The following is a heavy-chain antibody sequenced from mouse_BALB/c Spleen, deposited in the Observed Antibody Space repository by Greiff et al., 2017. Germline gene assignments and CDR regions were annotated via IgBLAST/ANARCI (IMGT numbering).Heavy chain of an antibody. CDR1: GFTFSSFG. J-gene: IGHJ1*01. CDR2: ISSGSSTI. Sequence: EVQLVESGGGLVQPGGSRKLSCAASGFTFSSFGMHWVRQAPEKGLEWVAYISSGSSTIYYADTVKGRFTISRDNPKNTLFLQMTSLRSEDTAMYYCARSRYGNYDWYFDVWGAGTTVTVSS. CDR3: ARSRYGNYDWYFDV. D-gene: IGHD2-10*02. V-gene: IGHV5-17*02.